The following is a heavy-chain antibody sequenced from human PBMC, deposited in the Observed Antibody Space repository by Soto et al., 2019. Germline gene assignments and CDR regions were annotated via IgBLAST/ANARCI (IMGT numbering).Heavy chain of an antibody. D-gene: IGHD3-16*01. V-gene: IGHV2-5*02. Sequence: QIALKESGPPLVKPTQPLTLTCTFSGISLTTSGEGVGWVRQPPGKGLEWVALVYGDGDKRYLTSLKSRLTITKDTSKNLVVLTMTNMDPVDTGTYFCAHNIGGDYVYGFDFWGQGTKVTVSS. CDR1: GISLTTSGEG. J-gene: IGHJ3*01. CDR3: AHNIGGDYVYGFDF. CDR2: VYGDGDK.